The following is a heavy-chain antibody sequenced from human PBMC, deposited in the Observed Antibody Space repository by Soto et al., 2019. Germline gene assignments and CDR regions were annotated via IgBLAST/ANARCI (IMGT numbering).Heavy chain of an antibody. CDR2: VSYDRSTK. V-gene: IGHV3-30*03. CDR3: VEAERSRDSSRFDY. CDR1: GFSFSTSG. D-gene: IGHD4-4*01. J-gene: IGHJ4*01. Sequence: GGSLSLSCVASGFSFSTSGMHWVRQAPGKGLEWVAVVSYDRSTKFYADSLKGRFTIFSDDSKKTLYLQMDSLAVEDSAVYYCVEAERSRDSSRFDYWGHGTRVTVSS.